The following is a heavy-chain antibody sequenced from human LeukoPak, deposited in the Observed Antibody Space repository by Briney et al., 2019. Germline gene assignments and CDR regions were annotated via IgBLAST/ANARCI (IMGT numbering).Heavy chain of an antibody. J-gene: IGHJ4*02. CDR2: TGLESVHT. CDR1: RFTFTRHA. Sequence: GGSLRLSCAASRFTFTRHAMSWVRQAPGKGLEWVSTTGLESVHTLCADSVQGRFTVSRDNSRNTLDLQMDNLTVDDTAIYYCVRGDDIGKHPTRAYYFDIWGQGTLVSVSS. D-gene: IGHD3-10*01. CDR3: VRGDDIGKHPTRAYYFDI. V-gene: IGHV3-23*01.